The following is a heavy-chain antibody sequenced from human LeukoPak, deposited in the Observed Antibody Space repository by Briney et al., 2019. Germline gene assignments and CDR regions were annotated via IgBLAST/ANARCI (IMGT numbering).Heavy chain of an antibody. D-gene: IGHD3-3*01. CDR3: TANFGVVSPFDY. V-gene: IGHV3-49*04. CDR1: GFTFGDYA. CDR2: IRSKAYGGTT. Sequence: GGSLRLSCTASGFTFGDYAMSWVRQAPGKGLEWVGFIRSKAYGGTTEYAASVKGRFTISRDDSKSIAYLQMNSLKTEDTAVYYCTANFGVVSPFDYWGQGTLVTVSS. J-gene: IGHJ4*02.